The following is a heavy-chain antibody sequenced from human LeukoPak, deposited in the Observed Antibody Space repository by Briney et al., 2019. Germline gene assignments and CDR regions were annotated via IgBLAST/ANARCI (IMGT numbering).Heavy chain of an antibody. Sequence: PGRSLRLSCAASGLTFDDYAMHWVRQAPGEGLEWVSGISWNSGSIGYADSVKGRLTISRDNAKNSLYLQMNSLRAEDTALYYCAKDSGGGSSGSYYYYGMDVWGQGTTVTVSS. CDR1: GLTFDDYA. J-gene: IGHJ6*02. CDR2: ISWNSGSI. D-gene: IGHD6-6*01. V-gene: IGHV3-9*01. CDR3: AKDSGGGSSGSYYYYGMDV.